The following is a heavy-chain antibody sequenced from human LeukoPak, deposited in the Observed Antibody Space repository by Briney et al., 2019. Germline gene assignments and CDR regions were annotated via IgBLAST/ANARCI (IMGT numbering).Heavy chain of an antibody. CDR2: ISSDGTRT. D-gene: IGHD2-21*02. CDR1: GFTFSIYW. J-gene: IGHJ5*02. CDR3: AKSPICGGDCS. Sequence: GGSLRLSGAVSGFTFSIYWMHWVRQAPGKGPVWVSRISSDGTRTSYVDSVRGRFTISRNNAKNTLYLQMNSLRVEDTAVYYCAKSPICGGDCSWGQGTLVTVSS. V-gene: IGHV3-74*01.